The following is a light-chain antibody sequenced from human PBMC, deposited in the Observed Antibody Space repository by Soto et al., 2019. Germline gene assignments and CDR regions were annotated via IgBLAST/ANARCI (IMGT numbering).Light chain of an antibody. CDR1: SSDVGGYNY. CDR2: AVP. CDR3: SSYTSSSTL. V-gene: IGLV2-14*01. Sequence: QSVLTQPASVSGSPGQSITISCTGTSSDVGGYNYVSWYQQHPGKAPQLMIYAVPDRPSGVSSRFSGSKSGNTASLTISGLQAEDEADYYCSSYTSSSTLFGTGTKLTVL. J-gene: IGLJ1*01.